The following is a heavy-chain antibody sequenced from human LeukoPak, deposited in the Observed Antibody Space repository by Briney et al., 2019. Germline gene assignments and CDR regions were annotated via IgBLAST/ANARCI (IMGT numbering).Heavy chain of an antibody. V-gene: IGHV3-7*04. CDR2: INQDGSAK. J-gene: IGHJ4*02. Sequence: GGSLRLSCAASTFTFRSYWMSWVRQAPGKGLEWVANINQDGSAKYYVNSVKGRFTISRDNAENSLSLQMNSLRAEDTAVYYCARDFPNSSASLFGYWGQGTLVTVSA. CDR3: ARDFPNSSASLFGY. CDR1: TFTFRSYW. D-gene: IGHD6-25*01.